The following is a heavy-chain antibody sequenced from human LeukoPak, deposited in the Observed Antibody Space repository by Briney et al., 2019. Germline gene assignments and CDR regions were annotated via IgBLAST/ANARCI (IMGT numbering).Heavy chain of an antibody. D-gene: IGHD3-22*01. Sequence: EASVTVSCKASGDTFSSYYMHWVRQAPGQGLEWMGIINPSGGSITYAQMFQGRVTMTGDMSTSTVYMELSSLRSEDTSVYYCARGRHYYESSDYYYEGDAFDVWGQGTMVTVSS. CDR1: GDTFSSYY. CDR3: ARGRHYYESSDYYYEGDAFDV. CDR2: INPSGGSI. J-gene: IGHJ3*01. V-gene: IGHV1-46*01.